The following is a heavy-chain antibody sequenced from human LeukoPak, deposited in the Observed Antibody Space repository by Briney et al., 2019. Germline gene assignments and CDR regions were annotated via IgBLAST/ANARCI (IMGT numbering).Heavy chain of an antibody. CDR2: ISGSGGST. V-gene: IGHV3-23*01. CDR3: AKTPAGGFDY. D-gene: IGHD1-26*01. Sequence: GGSLRLSCAASGFTFSDYYMSWIRQAPGKGLEWVSAISGSGGSTYYADSVKGRFTISRDNSKNTLYLQMNSLRAEDTAVYYCAKTPAGGFDYWGQGTLVTVSS. CDR1: GFTFSDYY. J-gene: IGHJ4*02.